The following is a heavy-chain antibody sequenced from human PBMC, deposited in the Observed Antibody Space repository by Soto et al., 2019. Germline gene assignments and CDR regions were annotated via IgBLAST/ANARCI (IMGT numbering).Heavy chain of an antibody. Sequence: GVTLRLSCAASGVTFSNAWMSWVRQAPGKGLEWVGRIKSKTDGGTTDYAAPVKGRFTISRDDSKNTLYLQMNSLRTEDTAVYCCTTDVALWCGEVVVPAAEHFQQCGKRNLVTV. CDR3: TTDVALWCGEVVVPAAEHFQQ. V-gene: IGHV3-15*01. D-gene: IGHD3-10*01. CDR2: IKSKTDGGTT. J-gene: IGHJ1*01. CDR1: GVTFSNAW.